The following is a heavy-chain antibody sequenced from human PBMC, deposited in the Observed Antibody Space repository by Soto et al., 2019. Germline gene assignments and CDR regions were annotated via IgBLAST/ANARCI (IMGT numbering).Heavy chain of an antibody. CDR3: AREWSGRHYDFWSGYYRGYYYYGMDV. J-gene: IGHJ6*02. CDR2: ISYDGSNK. CDR1: GFTFSSYA. D-gene: IGHD3-3*01. Sequence: PGGSLRLSCAASGFTFSSYAMHWVRQAPGKGLEWVAVISYDGSNKYYADSVKGRFTISRDNSKNTLYLQMNSLRAEDTAVYYCAREWSGRHYDFWSGYYRGYYYYGMDVWGQGTTVTVSS. V-gene: IGHV3-30-3*01.